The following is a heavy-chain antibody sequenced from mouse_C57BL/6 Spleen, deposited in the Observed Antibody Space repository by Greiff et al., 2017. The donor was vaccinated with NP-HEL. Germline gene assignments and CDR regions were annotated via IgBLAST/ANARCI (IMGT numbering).Heavy chain of an antibody. CDR3: ARSRGVYYGNYGFAY. J-gene: IGHJ3*01. Sequence: QVHVKQPGTELVKPGASVKLSCKASGYTFTSYWMHWVKQRPGQGLEWIGNINPSNGGTNYNEKFKSKATLTVDKSSSTAYMQLSSLTSEDSAVYYCARSRGVYYGNYGFAYWGQGTLVTVSA. CDR1: GYTFTSYW. D-gene: IGHD2-1*01. CDR2: INPSNGGT. V-gene: IGHV1-53*01.